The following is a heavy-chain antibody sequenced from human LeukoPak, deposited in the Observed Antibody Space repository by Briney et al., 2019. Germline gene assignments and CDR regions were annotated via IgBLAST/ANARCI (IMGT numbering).Heavy chain of an antibody. CDR2: ISSGGLTI. Sequence: GGSLRLSCVASGFTFSTYTFNWVRQAPGKGLEWLSYISSGGLTIFYADSVKGRFTISRDNTKNSIFLDMTNLRAEVTAVYYCARDFDYGDYIDFWGQGTLVAVSS. D-gene: IGHD4/OR15-4a*01. V-gene: IGHV3-48*04. CDR1: GFTFSTYT. J-gene: IGHJ4*02. CDR3: ARDFDYGDYIDF.